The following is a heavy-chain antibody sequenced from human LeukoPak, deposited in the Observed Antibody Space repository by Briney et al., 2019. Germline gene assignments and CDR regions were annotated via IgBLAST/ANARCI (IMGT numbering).Heavy chain of an antibody. CDR3: ARRRKPEYSSSSGRPYFDY. CDR2: INHSGST. CDR1: GGSFSGYY. Sequence: SETLSLTCAVYGGSFSGYYWSWIRQPPGKGLEWIGEINHSGSTNYNPSLKSRVTISVDTSKNQFSLKLSSVTAADTAVYYCARRRKPEYSSSSGRPYFDYWGQGTLVTVSS. V-gene: IGHV4-34*01. J-gene: IGHJ4*02. D-gene: IGHD6-6*01.